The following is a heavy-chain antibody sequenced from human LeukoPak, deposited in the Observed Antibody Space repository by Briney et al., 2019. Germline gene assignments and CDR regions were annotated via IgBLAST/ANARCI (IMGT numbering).Heavy chain of an antibody. CDR2: IYTSGST. J-gene: IGHJ4*02. CDR1: GGSISSYY. CDR3: ARENSGSYREFDY. Sequence: SETLSLTRTVSGGSISSYYRSWIRQPAGKGLEWIGRIYTSGSTNYNASLKSRVSMSVDTSKNQFSLKLSSVTAADTAVFYCARENSGSYREFDYWGQGTLVTVSS. D-gene: IGHD1-26*01. V-gene: IGHV4-4*07.